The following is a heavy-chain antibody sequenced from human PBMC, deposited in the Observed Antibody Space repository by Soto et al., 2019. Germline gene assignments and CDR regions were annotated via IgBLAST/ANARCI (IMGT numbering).Heavy chain of an antibody. CDR1: GGSISSSSYY. Sequence: QLQLQESGPGLVKPSETLSLTCTVSGGSISSSSYYWGWIRQHPGKGLEWIGSIYYSGSTYYNPSLKSRVTISVDTSKNQFSLKLSSVTAADTAVYYCARHCNSTSSIWYYYYYYMDVWGKGTTVTVSS. D-gene: IGHD2-2*01. CDR2: IYYSGST. CDR3: ARHCNSTSSIWYYYYYYMDV. V-gene: IGHV4-39*01. J-gene: IGHJ6*03.